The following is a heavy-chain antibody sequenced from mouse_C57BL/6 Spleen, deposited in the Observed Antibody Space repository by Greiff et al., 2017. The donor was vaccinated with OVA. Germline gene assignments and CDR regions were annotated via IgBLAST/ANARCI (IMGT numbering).Heavy chain of an antibody. CDR3: ARNPLPYSNYHYAMDY. CDR2: IDPSDSYT. D-gene: IGHD2-5*01. V-gene: IGHV1-50*01. J-gene: IGHJ4*01. Sequence: VQLQQPGAELVKPGASVKLSCKASGYTFTSYWMQWVKQRPGQGLEWIGEIDPSDSYTNYNQKFKGKATLTVDTSSSTAYMQLSSLTSEDSAVYYCARNPLPYSNYHYAMDYWGQGTSVTVSS. CDR1: GYTFTSYW.